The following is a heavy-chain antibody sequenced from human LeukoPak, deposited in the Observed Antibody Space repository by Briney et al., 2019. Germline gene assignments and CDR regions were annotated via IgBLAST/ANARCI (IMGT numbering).Heavy chain of an antibody. CDR3: ARAGPYVDDAFDI. CDR2: INHSGST. J-gene: IGHJ3*02. CDR1: GGSFSGYY. V-gene: IGHV4-34*01. D-gene: IGHD3-10*02. Sequence: SETLSLTCAVYGGSFSGYYWSWIRQPPGKGLEWIGEINHSGSTNYNPSLKSRVTMSVDTSKNQFSLKLSSVTAADTAVYYCARAGPYVDDAFDIWGQGTMVTVSS.